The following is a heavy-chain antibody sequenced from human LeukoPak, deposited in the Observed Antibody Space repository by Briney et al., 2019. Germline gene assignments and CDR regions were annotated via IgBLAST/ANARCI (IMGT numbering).Heavy chain of an antibody. V-gene: IGHV1-2*02. CDR1: GYTFTGYY. D-gene: IGHD1-26*01. CDR3: ARSIVGATAFDY. J-gene: IGHJ4*02. CDR2: INPNNGGT. Sequence: GASVKVSCKASGYTFTGYYMRWVRQAPGQGLEWMGWINPNNGGTNYAQKFQGRVTMTRDTSISTAYMELSRLTSDDTAVYYCARSIVGATAFDYWGQGTLVTVSS.